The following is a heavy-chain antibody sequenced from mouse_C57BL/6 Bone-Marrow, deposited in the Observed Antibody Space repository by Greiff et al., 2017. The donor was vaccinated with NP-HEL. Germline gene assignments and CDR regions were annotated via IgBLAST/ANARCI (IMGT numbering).Heavy chain of an antibody. CDR3: ARSRYYGSRGYFDV. Sequence: EVKLVESGGGLVQPGGSLSLSCAASGFTFTDYYMSWVRQPPGKALEWLGFIRNKANGYTTEYSASVKGRFTISRDNSQRILYLQMNALRAEDSATYYCARSRYYGSRGYFDVWGTGTTVTVSS. D-gene: IGHD1-1*01. V-gene: IGHV7-3*01. CDR1: GFTFTDYY. CDR2: IRNKANGYTT. J-gene: IGHJ1*03.